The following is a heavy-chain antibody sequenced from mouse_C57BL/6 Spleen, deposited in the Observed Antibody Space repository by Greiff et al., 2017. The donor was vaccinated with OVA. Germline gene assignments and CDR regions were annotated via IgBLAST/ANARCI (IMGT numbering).Heavy chain of an antibody. Sequence: EVNLVESGGGLVKPGGSLKLSCAASGFTFSDYGMHWVRQAPEKGLAWVAYISSGSSTIYYADTVKGRFTISRDNAKNTLFLQMTSLRSEDTAMYYCARREVVDVWGTGTTVTVSS. CDR3: ARREVVDV. CDR1: GFTFSDYG. J-gene: IGHJ1*03. CDR2: ISSGSSTI. V-gene: IGHV5-17*01.